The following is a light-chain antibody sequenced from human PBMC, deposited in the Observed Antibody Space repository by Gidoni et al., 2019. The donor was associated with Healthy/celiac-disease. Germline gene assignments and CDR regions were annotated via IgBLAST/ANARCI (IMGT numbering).Light chain of an antibody. Sequence: DIQMTHSPSSLSASVGDRVTITCRASQSISSYLNWYQQKPGNAPKLLIYAASSLQSGVTSRFSGSGSGTDFTLTISSLQPEDFATYYCQQSYSTPRCTFGQGTKLEIK. J-gene: IGKJ2*02. CDR3: QQSYSTPRCT. CDR1: QSISSY. CDR2: AAS. V-gene: IGKV1-39*01.